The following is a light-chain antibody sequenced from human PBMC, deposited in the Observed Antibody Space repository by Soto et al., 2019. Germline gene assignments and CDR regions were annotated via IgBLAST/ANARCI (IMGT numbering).Light chain of an antibody. CDR3: QHRSNWPPS. J-gene: IGKJ4*01. CDR2: DAS. CDR1: QSVSSY. V-gene: IGKV3-11*01. Sequence: EIVLTQSPATLSLSPGERATLSCRASQSVSSYLAWYQQKPGQAPRLLIYDASNRATGIPTRFSGRGSGTDFTLTSSRQEPEDFAFYYCQHRSNWPPSFGGGTKVEIK.